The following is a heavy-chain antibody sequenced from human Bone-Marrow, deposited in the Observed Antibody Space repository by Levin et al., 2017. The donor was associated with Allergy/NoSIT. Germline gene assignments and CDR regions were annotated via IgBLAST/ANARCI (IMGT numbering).Heavy chain of an antibody. CDR3: TRDRRGAFSYDYFMDV. J-gene: IGHJ6*02. Sequence: PGGSLRLSCVASGFTFSDFYMSWTRQAPGKGLEWISYISSSGSTIYYADSVKGRFTISRDNAKNSLFLQMNSLRAEDTAVYYCTRDRRGAFSYDYFMDVWGQGTTVTVSS. CDR1: GFTFSDFY. D-gene: IGHD3-3*02. V-gene: IGHV3-11*01. CDR2: ISSSGSTI.